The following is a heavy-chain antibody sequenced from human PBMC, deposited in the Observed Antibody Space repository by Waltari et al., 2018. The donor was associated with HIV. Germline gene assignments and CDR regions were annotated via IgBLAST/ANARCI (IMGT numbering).Heavy chain of an antibody. V-gene: IGHV3-48*01. CDR1: GFSFSSYS. D-gene: IGHD5-18*01. CDR2: ISSSDSNT. Sequence: EVQLVESGGGLVPPGGSLRLSCAASGFSFSSYSMNWVRQAPGKGLVCVSFISSSDSNTDYADSVTGRFTISRDNAKNSLYLQMNSLRAEDTAVYYCARTRGYSYGYGDYWGQGTLVTVSS. J-gene: IGHJ4*02. CDR3: ARTRGYSYGYGDY.